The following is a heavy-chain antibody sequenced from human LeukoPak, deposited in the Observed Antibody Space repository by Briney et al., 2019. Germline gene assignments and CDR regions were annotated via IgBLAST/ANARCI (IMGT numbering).Heavy chain of an antibody. D-gene: IGHD1-26*01. CDR2: VSHSGNI. J-gene: IGHJ6*02. Sequence: PSETLSLTCTVSGYSINSGYHWGWLRQPPGKGLEWVVSVSHSGNIDDNPSLKSRVTMLVDSSKNQFSLKLRSVTAADTAVYYCARDLGSYFYYGLDVWGQGTTVTVSS. V-gene: IGHV4-38-2*02. CDR3: ARDLGSYFYYGLDV. CDR1: GYSINSGYH.